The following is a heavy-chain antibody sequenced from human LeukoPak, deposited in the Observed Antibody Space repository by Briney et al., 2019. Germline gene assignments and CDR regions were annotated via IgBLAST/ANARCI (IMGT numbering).Heavy chain of an antibody. CDR3: ATAGDWNDVPY. CDR1: GGSISSGGYY. CDR2: IYYSGST. Sequence: SETLSLTCTVSGGSISSGGYYWSWIRQHPGKGLEWIGYIYYSGSTYYNPSLKSRVTMSVDTSKNQFSLKLSSVTAADTAVYYCATAGDWNDVPYWGQGTLVTVSS. V-gene: IGHV4-31*03. D-gene: IGHD1-1*01. J-gene: IGHJ4*02.